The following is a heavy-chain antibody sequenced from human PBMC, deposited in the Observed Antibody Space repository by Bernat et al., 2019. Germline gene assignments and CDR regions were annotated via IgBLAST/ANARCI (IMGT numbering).Heavy chain of an antibody. Sequence: EVQLVDSGGGLVKPGGSLRLSCAASGFTFSDAWMNWVRQAPGKGLEWVGRIKRNIDGGTTDYAAHVTGRFTISRDDSTNTLYLEMNSLDVEDTAVYYCTKDYWNYLDYWGQGTLVTVSS. V-gene: IGHV3-15*07. CDR3: TKDYWNYLDY. CDR2: IKRNIDGGTT. J-gene: IGHJ4*02. CDR1: GFTFSDAW. D-gene: IGHD1-1*01.